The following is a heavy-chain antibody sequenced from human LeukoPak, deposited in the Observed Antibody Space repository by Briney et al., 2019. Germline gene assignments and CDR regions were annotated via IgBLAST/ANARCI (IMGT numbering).Heavy chain of an antibody. D-gene: IGHD2-8*01. V-gene: IGHV3-30*02. CDR1: PSTFSSYG. CDR2: IQYDGSNQ. CDR3: AKDRCSNGVGCYYYYMDV. J-gene: IGHJ6*03. Sequence: AGGSLRLPCAASPSTFSSYGMHWVRQAPGKGLEWVAYIQYDGSNQQYADSVKGRFSISRDSSKNILYLQMNSLRAEDTAVYYCAKDRCSNGVGCYYYYMDVWGKGTTVTISS.